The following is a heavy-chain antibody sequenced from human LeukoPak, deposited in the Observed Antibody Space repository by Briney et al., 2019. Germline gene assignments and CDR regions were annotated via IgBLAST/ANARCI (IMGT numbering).Heavy chain of an antibody. CDR3: AKGDSDSSGYYLD. D-gene: IGHD3-22*01. CDR2: ISGSAGST. J-gene: IGHJ4*02. V-gene: IGHV3-23*01. CDR1: GFTFSSYA. Sequence: PGGSLRLSCAASGFTFSSYAMSWARQAPGKGLEWVSAISGSAGSTYYADSVKGRLTISRDNSKNTLYLQMNSLRAEDTAVYYCAKGDSDSSGYYLDWGQGTLVTVSS.